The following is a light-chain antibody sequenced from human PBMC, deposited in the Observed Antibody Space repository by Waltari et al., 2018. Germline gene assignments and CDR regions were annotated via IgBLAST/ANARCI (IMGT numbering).Light chain of an antibody. CDR3: QQSYSTPRT. V-gene: IGKV1-39*01. CDR2: AAS. J-gene: IGKJ4*01. Sequence: DIQMTQSPSSLSASVGDRVTITCRASQSISSYLNWYQQKPGKAPKLLIYAASSLQSGVPSRFSGSGSGTAFTLTIISLQPEDFATYYCQQSYSTPRTFGGGTKVEIK. CDR1: QSISSY.